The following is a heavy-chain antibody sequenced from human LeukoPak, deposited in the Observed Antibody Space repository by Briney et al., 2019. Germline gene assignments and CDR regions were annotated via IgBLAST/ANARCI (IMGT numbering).Heavy chain of an antibody. Sequence: GGSLRLSCAASGFTFSSYSMNWVRQAPGKGLEWVSYISSSSSTIYYADSVKGRFTISRDNAKNSLYLQMNSLRAEDTAVYYCVRGSLASGVVVYYYYYLDVWGKGTTVTVSS. J-gene: IGHJ6*03. CDR1: GFTFSSYS. V-gene: IGHV3-48*01. CDR3: VRGSLASGVVVYYYYYLDV. CDR2: ISSSSSTI. D-gene: IGHD3-3*01.